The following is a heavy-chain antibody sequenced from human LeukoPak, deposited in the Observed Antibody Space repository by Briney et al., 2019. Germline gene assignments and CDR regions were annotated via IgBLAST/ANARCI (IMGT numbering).Heavy chain of an antibody. Sequence: ASVKVSCKASGGTFSSYAISWVRQAPGQGLEWMGGIIPIFGTANYAQKFQGRVTITTDESTSTAYMELSSLRSEDTAVYYCATGPAAEVFGESLVSSLYWGQGTLVTVSS. CDR2: IIPIFGTA. CDR1: GGTFSSYA. D-gene: IGHD3-10*01. CDR3: ATGPAAEVFGESLVSSLY. J-gene: IGHJ4*02. V-gene: IGHV1-69*05.